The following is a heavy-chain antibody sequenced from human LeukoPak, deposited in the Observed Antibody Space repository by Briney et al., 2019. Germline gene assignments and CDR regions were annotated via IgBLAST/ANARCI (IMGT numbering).Heavy chain of an antibody. V-gene: IGHV3-9*01. J-gene: IGHJ4*02. Sequence: GRSLRLSCAASGFTFDEYAMHWVRHAPGKGLEWVSGISWNSAGIGYADSVRGRFTISRDNAKNSLYLQMNSLRAEDTAVYYCARDAGEYYFDYWGQGTLVTVSS. CDR2: ISWNSAGI. D-gene: IGHD3-10*01. CDR3: ARDAGEYYFDY. CDR1: GFTFDEYA.